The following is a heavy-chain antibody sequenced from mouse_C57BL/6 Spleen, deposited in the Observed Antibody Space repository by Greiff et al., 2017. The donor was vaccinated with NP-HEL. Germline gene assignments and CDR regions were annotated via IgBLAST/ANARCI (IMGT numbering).Heavy chain of an antibody. CDR2: IDPEDGDT. CDR1: GFNIKDYY. V-gene: IGHV14-1*01. J-gene: IGHJ2*01. Sequence: VQLQQSGAELVRPGASVKLSCTASGFNIKDYYMHWVKQRPEQGLEWIGRIDPEDGDTEYAPKFQGKATMTADTSSNTAYLQLSSLTSEDTAVYYCTTGYYGSVYYFDYWGQGTTLTVSS. D-gene: IGHD1-1*01. CDR3: TTGYYGSVYYFDY.